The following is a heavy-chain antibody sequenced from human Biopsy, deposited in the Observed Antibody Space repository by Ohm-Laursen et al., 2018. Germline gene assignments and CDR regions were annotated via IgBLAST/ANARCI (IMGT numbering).Heavy chain of an antibody. CDR2: IDTINGGT. V-gene: IGHV1-2*02. CDR3: ARDPRYGYGSYFDY. D-gene: IGHD3-10*01. CDR1: GYTFTDYF. Sequence: ASVKVSCRTSGYTFTDYFVHWVRQAPGQGLEWMGWIDTINGGTRSAQKFQGRVTMTRDTSISTAYMELSRLTSDDTAVYYCARDPRYGYGSYFDYWGQGTLVAVSS. J-gene: IGHJ4*02.